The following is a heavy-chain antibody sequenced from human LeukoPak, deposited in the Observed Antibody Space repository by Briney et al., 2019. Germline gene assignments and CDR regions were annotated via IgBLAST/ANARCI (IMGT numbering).Heavy chain of an antibody. CDR3: ARGINLGTEGWFDT. D-gene: IGHD7-27*01. CDR2: TYYRSKWYN. V-gene: IGHV6-1*01. CDR1: GDSVSSISAA. J-gene: IGHJ5*02. Sequence: SQTLSLTCAISGDSVSSISAAWNWIRQSPSRGLEWLGRTYYRSKWYNDYAVSVKSRIAINPDTSKNQFSLQLNSVTPEDTAVYYCARGINLGTEGWFDTWGQGTLVTVSS.